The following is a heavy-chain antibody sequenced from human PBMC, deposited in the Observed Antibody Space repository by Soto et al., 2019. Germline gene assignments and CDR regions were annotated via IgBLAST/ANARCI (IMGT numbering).Heavy chain of an antibody. Sequence: QVQLVQSGAEVKKPGSSVKVSCKASGGTFSSYAISWVRQAPGQGLEWMGGIIPIFGTANYAQKFQGRVTITADESTSTAYMELSSLRSEDTAVYCCARDNGFWSGYVPSYYYYGMDVWGPGTTVTVSS. J-gene: IGHJ6*02. CDR2: IIPIFGTA. CDR3: ARDNGFWSGYVPSYYYYGMDV. CDR1: GGTFSSYA. V-gene: IGHV1-69*01. D-gene: IGHD3-3*01.